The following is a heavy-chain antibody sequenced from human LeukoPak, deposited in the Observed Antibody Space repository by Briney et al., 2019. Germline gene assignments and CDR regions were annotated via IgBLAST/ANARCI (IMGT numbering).Heavy chain of an antibody. CDR1: GYSFTSYW. D-gene: IGHD3-9*01. V-gene: IGHV5-51*01. Sequence: GESLKISCKGSGYSFTSYWIGWVRQMPGKGLEWMGIIYPGDSDTSYSPSFQGQVTISADKSISTAYLQWSSLKASDTAMYYCAGSDGLRYSGFDPWGQGTLVTVSS. J-gene: IGHJ5*02. CDR2: IYPGDSDT. CDR3: AGSDGLRYSGFDP.